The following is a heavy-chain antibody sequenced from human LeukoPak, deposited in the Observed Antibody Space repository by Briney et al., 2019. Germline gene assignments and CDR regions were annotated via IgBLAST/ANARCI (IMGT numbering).Heavy chain of an antibody. D-gene: IGHD4-23*01. CDR1: GGSISDYY. CDR2: IFYSGST. CDR3: ARVAYGGYPYY. J-gene: IGHJ4*02. Sequence: SETLSLTCTVSGGSISDYYWSCIRQPPGKGLEWIGYIFYSGSTNYNPSLKSRVTISVDTSKNQFSLKLSSVTAADTAMYYCARVAYGGYPYYWGQGTLVTVSS. V-gene: IGHV4-59*01.